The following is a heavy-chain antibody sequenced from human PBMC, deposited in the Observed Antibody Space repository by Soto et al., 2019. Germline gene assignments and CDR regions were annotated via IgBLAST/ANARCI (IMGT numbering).Heavy chain of an antibody. J-gene: IGHJ6*02. Sequence: GGSLRLSCAASGFTFSDYYMSWIRQAPGKGLEWVSYISSSSSYTNYADSVKGRFTISRDNAKNSLYLQMNSLRAEDTAVYYCARDRGYSYGSYGMDVWGQGTRSPSP. CDR2: ISSSSSYT. CDR3: ARDRGYSYGSYGMDV. V-gene: IGHV3-11*06. CDR1: GFTFSDYY. D-gene: IGHD5-18*01.